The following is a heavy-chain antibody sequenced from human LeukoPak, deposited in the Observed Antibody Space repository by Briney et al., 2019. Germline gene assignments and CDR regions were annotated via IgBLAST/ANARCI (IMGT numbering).Heavy chain of an antibody. J-gene: IGHJ4*02. CDR2: ISYNRSNK. D-gene: IGHD2-2*01. CDR3: ARLDIVVIGGITA. Sequence: GSSLRLSCAASGFTFTSYAMHWVRQAPGKGLEWVAVISYNRSNKCYADAVKGRFTFSRDNSKNTLYLQMNSLRAEDTAVYYCARLDIVVIGGITAGGQGTLVTVPS. CDR1: GFTFTSYA. V-gene: IGHV3-30-3*01.